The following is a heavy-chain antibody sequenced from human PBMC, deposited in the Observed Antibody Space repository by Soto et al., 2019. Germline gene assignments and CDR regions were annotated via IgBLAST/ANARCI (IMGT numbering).Heavy chain of an antibody. D-gene: IGHD6-13*01. CDR3: ARDPPSPAADSNGEGNHAHAFDI. CDR2: IYHSGST. J-gene: IGHJ3*02. V-gene: IGHV4-4*02. CDR1: GGSISSSNW. Sequence: QVRLQESGPGLVKPSGTLSLTCAVSGGSISSSNWWSWVRQPPGKGLEWIGEIYHSGSTNYNPSLKSRVTISVDKSKNQFSLKLSSVTAADTAVYYCARDPPSPAADSNGEGNHAHAFDIWGQGTMVTVSS.